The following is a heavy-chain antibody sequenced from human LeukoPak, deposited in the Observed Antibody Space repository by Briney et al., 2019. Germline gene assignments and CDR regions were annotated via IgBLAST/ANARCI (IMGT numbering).Heavy chain of an antibody. CDR1: VYTFSSYC. J-gene: IGHJ6*02. Sequence: GAFLRLSWAASVYTFSSYCMHWVREAPGKGREWVAVIWYDGSNKYYADSVKGRFTISRDNSKNTLYLQMNSLRAEDTAVYYCAKLIAVAGLYSYGMDVWGQGTTVTVSS. CDR3: AKLIAVAGLYSYGMDV. D-gene: IGHD6-19*01. V-gene: IGHV3-33*06. CDR2: IWYDGSNK.